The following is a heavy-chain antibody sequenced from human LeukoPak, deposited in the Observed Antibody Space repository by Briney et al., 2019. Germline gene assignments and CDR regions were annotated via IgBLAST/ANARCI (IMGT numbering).Heavy chain of an antibody. CDR3: ARDSSSWYNAFDI. Sequence: GSLRLSCAASGFTFSSYSMNWVRQAPGKGLEWVSYISSSSSTIYYADSVKGRFTISRDNAKNSLYLQMNSLRAEDTAVYYCARDSSSWYNAFDIWGQGTMVTVSS. J-gene: IGHJ3*02. CDR2: ISSSSSTI. D-gene: IGHD6-13*01. CDR1: GFTFSSYS. V-gene: IGHV3-48*04.